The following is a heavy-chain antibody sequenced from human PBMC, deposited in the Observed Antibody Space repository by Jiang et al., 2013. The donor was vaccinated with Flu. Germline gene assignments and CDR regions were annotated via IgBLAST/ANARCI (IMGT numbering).Heavy chain of an antibody. J-gene: IGHJ4*02. Sequence: GLLKPSETLSLTCAVYGGSFSGYYWSWIRQPPGKGLEWIGEINHSGSTNYNPSLKSRVTISVDTSKNQFSLKLSSVTAADTAVYYCARHRAYDSSGYYYGYFDYWGQGTLVTVSS. D-gene: IGHD3-22*01. V-gene: IGHV4-34*01. CDR2: INHSGST. CDR1: GGSFSGYY. CDR3: ARHRAYDSSGYYYGYFDY.